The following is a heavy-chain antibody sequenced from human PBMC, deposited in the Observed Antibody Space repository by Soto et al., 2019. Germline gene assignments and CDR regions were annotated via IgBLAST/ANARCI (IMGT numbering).Heavy chain of an antibody. Sequence: GGSLRLSCAASGFTFSSYAMNWVRQAPGKGPEWVSHISVSGGTYYADSVKGRFTISRDNSKNTLFLQMNSLRAEDTAVYYRAKSLSTATSFDYWGQGTPVTVSS. CDR2: ISVSGGT. J-gene: IGHJ4*02. V-gene: IGHV3-23*01. CDR1: GFTFSSYA. CDR3: AKSLSTATSFDY.